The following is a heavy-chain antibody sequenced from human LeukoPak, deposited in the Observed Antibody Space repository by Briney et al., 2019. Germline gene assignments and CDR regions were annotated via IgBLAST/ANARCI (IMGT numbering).Heavy chain of an antibody. CDR2: ISGRTYTI. J-gene: IGHJ4*02. CDR1: GFTFSDYY. V-gene: IGHV3-11*01. Sequence: GGSLRLSCAASGFTFSDYYMSWIRQAPGKGLEWLSSISGRTYTIYYADSVKGRFSISRDNAKNSLYLQMSSLRAEDTAVYYCARDRRQQLSATYNLTRFDYWGQGTLVTVSS. D-gene: IGHD1-1*01. CDR3: ARDRRQQLSATYNLTRFDY.